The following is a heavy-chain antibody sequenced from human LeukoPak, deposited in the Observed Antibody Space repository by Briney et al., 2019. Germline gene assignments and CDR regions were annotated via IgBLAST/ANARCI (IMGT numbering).Heavy chain of an antibody. J-gene: IGHJ4*02. Sequence: PSETLSLTCTVSGDSFRSYQWSWLRQPPGKGLEWIGYISSSGSTSYNPSLTSRLTISVDMSKHQFSLKLTSVTAADTAVYYCARVGRGDHTWGSYYCDHWGQGTLVSVSS. CDR1: GDSFRSYQ. V-gene: IGHV4-59*01. D-gene: IGHD3-16*01. CDR3: ARVGRGDHTWGSYYCDH. CDR2: ISSSGST.